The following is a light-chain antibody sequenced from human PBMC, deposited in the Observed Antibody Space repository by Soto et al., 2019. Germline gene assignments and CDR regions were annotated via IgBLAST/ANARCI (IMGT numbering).Light chain of an antibody. V-gene: IGKV3-15*01. CDR2: GAS. J-gene: IGKJ1*01. CDR1: QNVGNN. CDR3: QQFNNRPPWT. Sequence: EIVMTQSPATLSVSPGERATLSCRASQNVGNNLVWYQQKPGQAPRLLIYGASTRAAGIPDRFSGSGSGTELTPTIRGLQSADFAVYYCQQFNNRPPWTFGQGTKGEIK.